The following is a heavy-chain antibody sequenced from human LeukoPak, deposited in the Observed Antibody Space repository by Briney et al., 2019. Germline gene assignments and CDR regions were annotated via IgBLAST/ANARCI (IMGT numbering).Heavy chain of an antibody. V-gene: IGHV4-61*02. J-gene: IGHJ4*02. Sequence: PSQTLSLTCTVSGGSISSGSYYWSWIRQPAGKGLEWIGRIYTSGSTNYNPSLKSRVTISVDTSKNQFSLKLSSVTAADTAVYYCARGLLRDYYGSGSYNDYWGQGTLVTVSS. D-gene: IGHD3-10*01. CDR3: ARGLLRDYYGSGSYNDY. CDR1: GGSISSGSYY. CDR2: IYTSGST.